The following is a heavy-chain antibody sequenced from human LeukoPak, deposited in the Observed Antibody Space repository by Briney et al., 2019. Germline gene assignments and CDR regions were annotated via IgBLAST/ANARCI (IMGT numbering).Heavy chain of an antibody. Sequence: ASVKVSCKASGGTFSNYAISWVRQAPGQGLEWMGGIIPIFGTANYAQKFLGRVTITRNTSISTAYMELSSLRSEDTAVYYCAREVGYGYAYYYYYMDVWGKGTTVTVSS. CDR3: AREVGYGYAYYYYYMDV. CDR2: IIPIFGTA. J-gene: IGHJ6*03. D-gene: IGHD5-18*01. V-gene: IGHV1-69*05. CDR1: GGTFSNYA.